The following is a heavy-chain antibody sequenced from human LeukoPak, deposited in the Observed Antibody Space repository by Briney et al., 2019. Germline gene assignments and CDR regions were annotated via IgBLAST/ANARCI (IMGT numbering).Heavy chain of an antibody. CDR2: ISGSGGST. J-gene: IGHJ4*02. D-gene: IGHD2-15*01. Sequence: QPGGSLRLSCAASGFTFSSYAMSWVRQGPGKGLEWVSVISGSGGSTYYADSVKGRFTISRDTSKNTLYLQMNSLRAEDTAIYYCAKLSFDCSLGNCYSAPFDYWGQGTLVTVSS. CDR1: GFTFSSYA. V-gene: IGHV3-23*01. CDR3: AKLSFDCSLGNCYSAPFDY.